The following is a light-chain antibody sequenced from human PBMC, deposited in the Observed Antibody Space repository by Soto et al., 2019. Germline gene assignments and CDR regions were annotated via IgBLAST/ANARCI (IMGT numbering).Light chain of an antibody. Sequence: EIVLTQSPATLSLSPGERATLSCRASQSVGINLAWYQHKPGQAPRLLIYDASNRATGIPARFSGSGSGTEFPVTISGLEPEDFAVYYCQQRSSWPQLTFGGGTKVEI. CDR2: DAS. CDR3: QQRSSWPQLT. V-gene: IGKV3-11*01. J-gene: IGKJ4*01. CDR1: QSVGIN.